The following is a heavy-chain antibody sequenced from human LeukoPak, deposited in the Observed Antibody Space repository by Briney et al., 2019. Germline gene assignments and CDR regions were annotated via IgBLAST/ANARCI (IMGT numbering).Heavy chain of an antibody. CDR3: ARAALLWSNHDIWFDP. J-gene: IGHJ5*02. CDR1: GGSIRSSYYY. V-gene: IGHV4-39*01. CDR2: IYYSGST. D-gene: IGHD3-10*01. Sequence: SETLSLTCTVSGGSIRSSYYYWGWIRQPPGKGLEWIGSIYYSGSTYYNPSLKSRVTISVDTSKNQFSLKLSSVTAADTAVYYCARAALLWSNHDIWFDPWGQGTLVTVSS.